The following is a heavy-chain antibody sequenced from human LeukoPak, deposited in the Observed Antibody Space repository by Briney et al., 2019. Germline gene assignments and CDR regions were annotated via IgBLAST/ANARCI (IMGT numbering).Heavy chain of an antibody. V-gene: IGHV3-11*01. CDR3: AREFQDRDFDY. J-gene: IGHJ4*02. CDR2: ISSSGSTT. CDR1: GFTFSDYY. Sequence: GGSLRLSCAASGFTFSDYYMSWIRQAPGKGLEWVSYISSSGSTTYYADSVKGQFTISRDNAKNSLYLQMNSLRAEDTAVYYCAREFQDRDFDYWGQGTLVTVSS.